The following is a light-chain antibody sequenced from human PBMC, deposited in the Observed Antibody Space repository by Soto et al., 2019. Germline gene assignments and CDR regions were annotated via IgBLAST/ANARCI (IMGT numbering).Light chain of an antibody. Sequence: EVVLTQSPGTLSLSPGERAFLSCRASQTIRSNFLAWYQQKPGQAPRLLIYGASSRVTGIPDRFSGSASGTDFTHTISRLEPEDFAVYYCHQYGSSPLTFGRGTKVEIK. CDR3: HQYGSSPLT. J-gene: IGKJ4*01. V-gene: IGKV3-20*01. CDR1: QTIRSNF. CDR2: GAS.